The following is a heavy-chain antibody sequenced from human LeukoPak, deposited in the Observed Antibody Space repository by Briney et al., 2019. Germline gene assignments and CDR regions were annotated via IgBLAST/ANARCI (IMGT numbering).Heavy chain of an antibody. D-gene: IGHD3-9*01. CDR2: INWNADST. Sequence: PGGSLRLSCAASGFKFSDYGMSWVRQAPGKGLEWVSGINWNADSTGYADSVKGRFTISKDNAKNSLFLQMNSLRAEDTAMYYCARAILSDPKYYGMDVWGQGTTVTVS. CDR3: ARAILSDPKYYGMDV. CDR1: GFKFSDYG. J-gene: IGHJ6*02. V-gene: IGHV3-20*04.